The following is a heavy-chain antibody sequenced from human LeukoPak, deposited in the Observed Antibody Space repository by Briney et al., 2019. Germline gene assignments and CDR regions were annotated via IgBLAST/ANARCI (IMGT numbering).Heavy chain of an antibody. D-gene: IGHD3-3*01. CDR3: ARGCYDFWSGYSPFDP. J-gene: IGHJ5*02. Sequence: EPSETLSLTCTVSGGSISSYYWSWIRQPPGKGLEWIGYIYYSGSTNYNPSLKSRVTISVDTSKNQFSLKLSSVTAADTAVYYCARGCYDFWSGYSPFDPWGQGTLVTVSS. CDR1: GGSISSYY. CDR2: IYYSGST. V-gene: IGHV4-59*12.